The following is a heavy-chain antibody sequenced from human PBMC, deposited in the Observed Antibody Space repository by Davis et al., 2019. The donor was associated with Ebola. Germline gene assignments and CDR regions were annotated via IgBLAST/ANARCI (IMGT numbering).Heavy chain of an antibody. Sequence: GESLKISCAASGFTFSGSAMHWVRQASGKGLEWVGRIRSKANSYATAYAASVKGRFTISRDDSKNTAYLQMNSLKTEDTAVYYCTSTLDGDYVGYWGQGTLVTVSS. D-gene: IGHD4-17*01. CDR1: GFTFSGSA. CDR3: TSTLDGDYVGY. J-gene: IGHJ4*02. CDR2: IRSKANSYAT. V-gene: IGHV3-73*01.